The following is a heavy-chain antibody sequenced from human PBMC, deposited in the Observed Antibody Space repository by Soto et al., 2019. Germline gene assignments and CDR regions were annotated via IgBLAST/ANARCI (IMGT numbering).Heavy chain of an antibody. V-gene: IGHV3-30*18. Sequence: QLGGPLRLSCAASGFTFSSYGMHWVRQAPGKGLEWVAVISYDGSNKYYADSVKGRFTISRDNSKNTLYLQMNSLRAEDTAVYYCAKDRWFGELFAVVYWGQGTLVTVSS. CDR1: GFTFSSYG. J-gene: IGHJ4*02. D-gene: IGHD3-10*01. CDR2: ISYDGSNK. CDR3: AKDRWFGELFAVVY.